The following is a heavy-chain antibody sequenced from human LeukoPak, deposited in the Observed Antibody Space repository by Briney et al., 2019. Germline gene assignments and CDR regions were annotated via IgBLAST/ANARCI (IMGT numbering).Heavy chain of an antibody. Sequence: SQTLSLTCTVSGGSISSGGYYWSWIRQHPGKGLEWIGYIYYSGSTYYNPSLKSRVTISVDTSKNQFSLKLSSVTAADTAVYYCAREGSSSWYRWYFDLWGRGTLVTVSS. D-gene: IGHD6-13*01. CDR3: AREGSSSWYRWYFDL. V-gene: IGHV4-31*03. CDR1: GGSISSGGYY. J-gene: IGHJ2*01. CDR2: IYYSGST.